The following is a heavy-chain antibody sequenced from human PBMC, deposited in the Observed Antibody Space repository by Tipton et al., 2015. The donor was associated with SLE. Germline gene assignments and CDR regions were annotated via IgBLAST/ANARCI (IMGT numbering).Heavy chain of an antibody. Sequence: LRLSCAVYGGSFSGYYWSWIRQPPGKGLEWIGEINHSGSTNYNPSLKSRVTISVDTSKNQFSLKLSSVTAADTAVYYCARGVAVAGLYFDYWGQGTLVTVSS. V-gene: IGHV4-34*01. D-gene: IGHD6-19*01. CDR1: GGSFSGYY. CDR3: ARGVAVAGLYFDY. J-gene: IGHJ4*02. CDR2: INHSGST.